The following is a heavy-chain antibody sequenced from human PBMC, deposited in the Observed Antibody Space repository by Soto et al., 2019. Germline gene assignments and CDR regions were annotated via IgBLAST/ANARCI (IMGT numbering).Heavy chain of an antibody. CDR3: ARVVDFWSGYYNWLDP. D-gene: IGHD3-3*01. J-gene: IGHJ5*02. CDR1: GYTFTSYA. V-gene: IGHV1-3*01. CDR2: INAGNGNT. Sequence: ASVKVSCKASGYTFTSYAMHWVRQAPGQRLEWMGWINAGNGNTKYSQKFQGRVTITRDTSASTAYMELSSLRSEDTAVYYCARVVDFWSGYYNWLDPWGQGTLVTVSS.